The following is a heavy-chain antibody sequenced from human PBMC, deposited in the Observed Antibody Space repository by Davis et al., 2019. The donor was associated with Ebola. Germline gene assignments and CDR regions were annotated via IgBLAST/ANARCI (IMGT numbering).Heavy chain of an antibody. D-gene: IGHD6-25*01. Sequence: SETLSLTCAVYGGSFSGYYWSWIRQPPGKGLEWIGEISHRGSTNYNPSLKSRVIISVDTSKNQFSLKLSSVTAADTAVYYCARGLGIGAWFDPWGQGTLVTVSS. J-gene: IGHJ5*02. V-gene: IGHV4-34*01. CDR2: ISHRGST. CDR1: GGSFSGYY. CDR3: ARGLGIGAWFDP.